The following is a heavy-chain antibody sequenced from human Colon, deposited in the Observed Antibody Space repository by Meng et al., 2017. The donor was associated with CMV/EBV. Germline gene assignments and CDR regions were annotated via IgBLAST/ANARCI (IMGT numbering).Heavy chain of an antibody. J-gene: IGHJ4*02. CDR3: ATLSIYDSTISDF. D-gene: IGHD5/OR15-5a*01. CDR2: MNPNSGDT. Sequence: KTSGYPFTIQYIHWIRQAPGRGLEWMGWMNPNSGDTNYAQKFQDRVEMTRDTTVSTAYLDLTSLRSADTAVYYCATLSIYDSTISDFWGQGTLVTVSS. CDR1: GYPFTIQY. V-gene: IGHV1-2*02.